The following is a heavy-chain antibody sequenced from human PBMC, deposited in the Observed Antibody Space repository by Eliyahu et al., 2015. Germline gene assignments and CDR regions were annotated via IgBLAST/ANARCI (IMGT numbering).Heavy chain of an antibody. J-gene: IGHJ4*02. D-gene: IGHD3-16*01. CDR2: MYNGGAT. CDR3: ARDLGAYKRAFDY. Sequence: EVQLVESGGGLIQPGGSLRLSCAAXGFPVSSSYMSWVRQAPGKGLEWLSVMYNGGATYYADSVKGRFTISRDSSKNTLYLQMNSLRADDTAVYYCARDLGAYKRAFDYWGQGTLVTVSS. CDR1: GFPVSSSY. V-gene: IGHV3-53*01.